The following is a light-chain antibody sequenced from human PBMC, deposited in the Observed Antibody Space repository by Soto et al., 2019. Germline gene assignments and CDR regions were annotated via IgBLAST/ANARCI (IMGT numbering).Light chain of an antibody. CDR3: QQYNNWPPGIT. Sequence: EIVRTQSPAPRSLSPGESATLSCMASQSVSSNLAWYQRKPGQAPRLLIYAASSRATGIPDRFSGSGSGTEFTLTISSLQSEDFAVYYCQQYNNWPPGITFGQGTRLEIK. J-gene: IGKJ5*01. V-gene: IGKV3D-15*01. CDR1: QSVSSN. CDR2: AAS.